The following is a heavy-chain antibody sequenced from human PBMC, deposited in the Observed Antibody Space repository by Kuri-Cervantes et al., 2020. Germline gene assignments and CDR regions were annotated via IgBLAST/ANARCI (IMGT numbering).Heavy chain of an antibody. CDR3: ARRYCSESCTYYYYMDV. Sequence: GESLKISCAASGFTFNSYWMSWVRQAPGKGLEWVANIKHDGSEKNYVDSVKGRFSISRDNAKNSLYLQMNSLSAEDTAMYYCARRYCSESCTYYYYMDVWGKGTTVTVSS. D-gene: IGHD2-15*01. CDR1: GFTFNSYW. J-gene: IGHJ6*03. V-gene: IGHV3-7*01. CDR2: IKHDGSEK.